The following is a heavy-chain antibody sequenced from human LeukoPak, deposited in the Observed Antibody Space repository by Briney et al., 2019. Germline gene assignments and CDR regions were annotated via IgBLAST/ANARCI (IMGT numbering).Heavy chain of an antibody. CDR1: GGSISSYY. CDR2: IYYSGST. Sequence: SETLSLTCTVSGGSISSYYWSWIRQPPGKGLEWIGYIYYSGSTNYNPSLKSRVTISVDTSKNQFSLKLSSVTAADTAVYYCARIDYYDSSGYPLRYWGQGTLVTVSS. J-gene: IGHJ4*02. D-gene: IGHD3-22*01. CDR3: ARIDYYDSSGYPLRY. V-gene: IGHV4-59*01.